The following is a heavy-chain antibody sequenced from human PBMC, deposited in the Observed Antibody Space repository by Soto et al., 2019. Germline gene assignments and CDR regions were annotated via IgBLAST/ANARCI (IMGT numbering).Heavy chain of an antibody. CDR2: ISSSSSTI. Sequence: EVQLVESGGGLVQPGGSLRLSCAASGFTFSSYSMNWVRQAPGKGLEWVSYISSSSSTICYADSVKGRFTISRDNAKNSLYLQMNSLRDEDAAVYYCARDIFLCVGDGGNWFHPWGQGTLVTVSS. D-gene: IGHD3-10*01. CDR1: GFTFSSYS. J-gene: IGHJ5*02. CDR3: ARDIFLCVGDGGNWFHP. V-gene: IGHV3-48*02.